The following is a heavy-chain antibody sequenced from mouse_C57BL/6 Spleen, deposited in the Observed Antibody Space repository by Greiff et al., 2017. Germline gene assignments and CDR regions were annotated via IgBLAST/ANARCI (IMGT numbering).Heavy chain of an antibody. CDR2: INPNNGGT. V-gene: IGHV1-22*01. CDR3: ASWDSSGLAWFAY. J-gene: IGHJ3*01. D-gene: IGHD3-2*02. Sequence: EVQLVESGPELVKPGASVKMSCKASGYTFTDYNMHWVKQSHGKSLEWIGYINPNNGGTSYNQKFKGKATLTVNKSSSTAYMELRSLTSEDSAVYYCASWDSSGLAWFAYWGQGTLVTVSA. CDR1: GYTFTDYN.